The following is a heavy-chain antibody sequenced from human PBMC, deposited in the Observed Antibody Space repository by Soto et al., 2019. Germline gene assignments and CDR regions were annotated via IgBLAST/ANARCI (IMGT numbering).Heavy chain of an antibody. V-gene: IGHV4-34*01. D-gene: IGHD2-15*01. CDR2: INHSGST. CDR1: GGSFSGYY. CDR3: ARGLIVVVVAAMGGWFDP. J-gene: IGHJ5*02. Sequence: QVQLQQWGAGLLKPSETLSLTCAVYGGSFSGYYWSWIRQPPGKGLEWIGEINHSGSTNYNPSLKSRVTISVDTSKNQFSLKLSSVTAADTAVYYCARGLIVVVVAAMGGWFDPWGQGTLVTVSS.